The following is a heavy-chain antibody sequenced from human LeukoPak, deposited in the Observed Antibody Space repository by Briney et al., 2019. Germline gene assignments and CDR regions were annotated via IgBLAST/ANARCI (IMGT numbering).Heavy chain of an antibody. CDR2: IYYSGST. J-gene: IGHJ5*02. V-gene: IGHV4-39*07. D-gene: IGHD3-16*01. Sequence: PSETLSLTCTVSGGSISSSSYYWGWIRQPPGKGLEWIGSIYYSGSTYYNPSLKSRVTISVGTSKNQFSLKLSSVTAADTAVYYCARDSLNWFDPWGQGTLVTVSS. CDR1: GGSISSSSYY. CDR3: ARDSLNWFDP.